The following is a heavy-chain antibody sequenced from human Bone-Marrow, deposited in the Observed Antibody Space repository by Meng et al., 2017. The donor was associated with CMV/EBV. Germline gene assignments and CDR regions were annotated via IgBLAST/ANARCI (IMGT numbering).Heavy chain of an antibody. CDR2: ISGDSSTI. CDR3: ATRRAGEFDY. CDR1: GFTFSDYY. Sequence: GGSLRLSCAASGFTFSDYYMSWIRQPPGKGLEWISYISGDSSTIYYADSVKGRFVISRDNAKNSLSLQMNSLRAEDTAIYYCATRRAGEFDYWGPGTLVTGAS. D-gene: IGHD7-27*01. V-gene: IGHV3-11*01. J-gene: IGHJ4*03.